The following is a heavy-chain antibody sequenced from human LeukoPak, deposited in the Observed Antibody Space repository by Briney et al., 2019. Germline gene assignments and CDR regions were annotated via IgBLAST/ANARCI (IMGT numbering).Heavy chain of an antibody. D-gene: IGHD1-1*01. CDR3: ATDPQNDGDY. J-gene: IGHJ4*02. CDR1: GFTFSNYG. CDR2: ISGYGDNT. V-gene: IGHV3-23*01. Sequence: QAGGSLRLSCAASGFTFSNYGMTWVRQPPGKGLEWVSTISGYGDNTHYADSVTGRFTISRDNSENTLYLQMNSLRVEDTAVYYCATDPQNDGDYWGQGTLVTVSS.